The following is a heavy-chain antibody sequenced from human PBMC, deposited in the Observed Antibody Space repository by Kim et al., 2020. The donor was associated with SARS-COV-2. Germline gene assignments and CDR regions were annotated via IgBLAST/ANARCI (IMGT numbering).Heavy chain of an antibody. Sequence: GGSLRLSCAASGFTFSSYSMNWVRQAPGKGLEWVSYISSSSSTIYYADSVKGRFTISRDNAKNSLYLQMNSLRDEDTAVYYCASSGCSGGSCYSRDFDYWGQGTLVTVSS. V-gene: IGHV3-48*02. CDR3: ASSGCSGGSCYSRDFDY. D-gene: IGHD2-15*01. J-gene: IGHJ4*02. CDR1: GFTFSSYS. CDR2: ISSSSSTI.